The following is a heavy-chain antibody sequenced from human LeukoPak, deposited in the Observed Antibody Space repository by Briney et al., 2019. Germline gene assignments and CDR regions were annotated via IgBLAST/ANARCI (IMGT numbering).Heavy chain of an antibody. CDR1: GGSISSYY. CDR3: ARVEFGYSYGYVNWFDP. J-gene: IGHJ5*02. Sequence: SETLSLTCTVSGGSISSYYWSWIRQPPGKGLEWIGYIYYSGSTNYNPSLKSRVTISVDTSKNQFSLKLSSVTAEDTAVYYCARVEFGYSYGYVNWFDPWGQGTLVTVSS. V-gene: IGHV4-59*01. CDR2: IYYSGST. D-gene: IGHD5-18*01.